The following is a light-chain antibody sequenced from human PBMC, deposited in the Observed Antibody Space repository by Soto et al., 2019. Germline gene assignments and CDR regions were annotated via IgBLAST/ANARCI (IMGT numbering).Light chain of an antibody. CDR1: QSVSSN. J-gene: IGKJ5*01. Sequence: LTQAPPTRSVSAGERATLSCRASQSVSSNLAWFQQKPGQAPRLLVYGASTRATGIPARFSGSGSGTDFTLTISSLAPEDFAVYYCQQRSNWPPAFGQGTRLEI. CDR2: GAS. CDR3: QQRSNWPPA. V-gene: IGKV3-11*01.